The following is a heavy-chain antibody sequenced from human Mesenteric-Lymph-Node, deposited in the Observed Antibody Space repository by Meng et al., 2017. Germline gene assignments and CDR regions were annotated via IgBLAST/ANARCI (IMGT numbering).Heavy chain of an antibody. CDR2: ISYRSTYI. CDR1: GFSFSTNC. Sequence: VEAGVSLCKPGGSRRLSCAASGFSFSTNCMDWVRQAPGNGLEWVSSISYRSTYIYYADSVKVRFIISRDDAKNSLYLQVNSLRAEDTAVYYCTRNQWGPHLWGRGTLVTVSS. CDR3: TRNQWGPHL. D-gene: IGHD1-26*01. V-gene: IGHV3-21*01. J-gene: IGHJ2*01.